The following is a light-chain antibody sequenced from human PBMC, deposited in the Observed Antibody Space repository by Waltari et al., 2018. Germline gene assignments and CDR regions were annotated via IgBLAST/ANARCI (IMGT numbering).Light chain of an antibody. Sequence: SSELTQDPALSVALGQTVRLTCQGDSLRSYYATWYQQKPGQAPVLVIYGENNRPSGIPDRFSGSSSGNTASLTITGAQAEDEADYYCNCRDSSGNHLVFGGGTKLSVL. CDR3: NCRDSSGNHLV. J-gene: IGLJ2*01. CDR2: GEN. V-gene: IGLV3-19*01. CDR1: SLRSYY.